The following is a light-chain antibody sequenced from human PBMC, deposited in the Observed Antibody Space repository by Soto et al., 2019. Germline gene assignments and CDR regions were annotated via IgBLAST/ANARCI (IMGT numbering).Light chain of an antibody. CDR3: QQYGSSAWT. V-gene: IGKV3-20*01. J-gene: IGKJ1*01. CDR1: QSVSSSY. Sequence: EIVLAQSPGTLSLSPGERATLSCRASQSVSSSYLSWYHQKPGQAPRLLIYGASSRATGIPDRFSGSGSGTDFTLTISRLEPEDFAFYYCQQYGSSAWTFCQGTKVEIK. CDR2: GAS.